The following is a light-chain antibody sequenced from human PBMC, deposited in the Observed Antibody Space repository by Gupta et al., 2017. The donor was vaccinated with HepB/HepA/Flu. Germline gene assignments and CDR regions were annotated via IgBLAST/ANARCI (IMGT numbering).Light chain of an antibody. CDR1: SSDVGSYNL. J-gene: IGLJ1*01. CDR3: CSYAGSSTS. CDR2: EVS. V-gene: IGLV2-23*02. Sequence: QSALTQPASVSGSPGQSITISCTGTSSDVGSYNLVSWYQQHPGKAPKLMIYEVSKRPSGVSNRFSGSKSVNTASLTISGLQAEDEADYYCCSYAGSSTSFGTGTKVTVL.